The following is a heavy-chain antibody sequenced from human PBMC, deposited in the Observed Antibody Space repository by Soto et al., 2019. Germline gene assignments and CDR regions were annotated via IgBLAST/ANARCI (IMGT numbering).Heavy chain of an antibody. D-gene: IGHD3-10*01. V-gene: IGHV4-30-2*01. J-gene: IGHJ4*02. CDR1: GGSISSGGYS. CDR2: IYHSGST. Sequence: LSLTCAVSGGSISSGGYSWSWIRQPPGKGLEWIGYIYHSGSTYYNPSLKSRVTISVDRSKNQFSLKLSSVTAADTAVYYCARAGKYYGSGSSYFDYWGQGTLVTVSS. CDR3: ARAGKYYGSGSSYFDY.